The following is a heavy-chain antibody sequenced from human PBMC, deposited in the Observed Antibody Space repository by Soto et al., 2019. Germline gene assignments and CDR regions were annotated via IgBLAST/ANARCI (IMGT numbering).Heavy chain of an antibody. V-gene: IGHV3-30*03. CDR1: GFTVSSHG. CDR2: ISRDGGTK. Sequence: QVQLVESGGGVVQPGRSLRLSCAASGFTVSSHGMHWVHQAPGKGLEWVAVISRDGGTKYYADSVKGRFTISKDNSRNTLFLEMNSLRGDDMAVYYCTGEVASGYWGQGTLVTVSS. CDR3: TGEVASGY. D-gene: IGHD2-8*02. J-gene: IGHJ4*02.